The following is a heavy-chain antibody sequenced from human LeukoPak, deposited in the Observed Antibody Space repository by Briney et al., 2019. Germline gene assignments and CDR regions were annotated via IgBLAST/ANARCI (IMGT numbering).Heavy chain of an antibody. V-gene: IGHV3-20*04. Sequence: GGSLRLSRAASGFSFDDYGMTWVRQAPGKGLEWVAGINGNGDTTGYADSVKGRFTISRDNAKNSLYLQMNSLRAEDTAVYYCARGNRGSSYGGDSWGQGTLVTVSS. J-gene: IGHJ4*02. D-gene: IGHD1-26*01. CDR2: INGNGDTT. CDR3: ARGNRGSSYGGDS. CDR1: GFSFDDYG.